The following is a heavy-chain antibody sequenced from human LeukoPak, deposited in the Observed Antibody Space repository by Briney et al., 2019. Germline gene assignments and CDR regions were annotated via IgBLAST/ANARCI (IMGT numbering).Heavy chain of an antibody. V-gene: IGHV3-23*01. CDR1: GFTLSSYA. Sequence: GGSLRLSCAASGFTLSSYAMSWVRQAPGKGLEWVSTITASGGTYYADSLKGRFTISRDTSENTLYLQINSLRAEDTAVYYCAKRGRYYFDQWGQGTLVTVSS. CDR3: AKRGRYYFDQ. J-gene: IGHJ4*02. CDR2: ITASGGT.